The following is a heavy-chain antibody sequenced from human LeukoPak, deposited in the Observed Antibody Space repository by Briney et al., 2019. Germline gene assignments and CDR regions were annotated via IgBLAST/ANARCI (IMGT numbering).Heavy chain of an antibody. D-gene: IGHD2-2*01. Sequence: GGSLRLSCAASGFTFSSYGMHWVRQAPGKGLEWVAVIWYDGSNKYYADSVKGRFTISRDNSKNTLYLQMNSLRAEDTAVYYCAKDRRCSSTSCAGSMDYWGQGTLVTVSS. CDR2: IWYDGSNK. V-gene: IGHV3-30*02. CDR3: AKDRRCSSTSCAGSMDY. CDR1: GFTFSSYG. J-gene: IGHJ4*02.